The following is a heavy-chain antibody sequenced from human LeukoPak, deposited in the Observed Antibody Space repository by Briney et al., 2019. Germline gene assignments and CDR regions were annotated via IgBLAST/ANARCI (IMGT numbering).Heavy chain of an antibody. D-gene: IGHD3-10*01. V-gene: IGHV1-8*01. CDR2: MNPNSGNT. Sequence: ASVKVSCKASGYTFTSYDTNWVRQATGQGLEWMGWMNPNSGNTGYAQKFQGRVTMTRNTSISTAYMELRSLRSDDTAVYYCARPGWVRGAFDIWGQGTMVTVSS. CDR1: GYTFTSYD. CDR3: ARPGWVRGAFDI. J-gene: IGHJ3*02.